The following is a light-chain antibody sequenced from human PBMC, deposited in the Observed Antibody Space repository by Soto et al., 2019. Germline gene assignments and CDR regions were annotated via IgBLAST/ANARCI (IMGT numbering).Light chain of an antibody. J-gene: IGKJ1*01. CDR2: WAS. Sequence: DIVMTQSPDSLAVSLGERATFNCKSSQSVLYSSKNKNYLAWYQQKPGQPPKLLIYWASTRESGVPDRFSGSGSGTDFTLTISSLQAEDVAVYYCQQYYTTPRTFGQGTKVEIK. V-gene: IGKV4-1*01. CDR3: QQYYTTPRT. CDR1: QSVLYSSKNKNY.